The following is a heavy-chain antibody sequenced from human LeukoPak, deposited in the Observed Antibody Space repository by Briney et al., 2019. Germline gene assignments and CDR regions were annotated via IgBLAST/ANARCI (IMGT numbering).Heavy chain of an antibody. CDR1: GYTFTSYD. Sequence: GASVKVSCKASGYTFTSYDINWVRQATGQGLEWMGWMNPNSGNTGYAQKFQGRVTITRNTSISTAYMELSSLRSEDTAVYYCARAEAFGGVIVGDYWGQGTLVTVSS. D-gene: IGHD3-16*02. J-gene: IGHJ4*02. CDR2: MNPNSGNT. V-gene: IGHV1-8*03. CDR3: ARAEAFGGVIVGDY.